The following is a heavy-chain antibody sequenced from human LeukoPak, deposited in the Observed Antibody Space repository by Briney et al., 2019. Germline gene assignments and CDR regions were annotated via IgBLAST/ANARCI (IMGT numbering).Heavy chain of an antibody. CDR1: GFTFSSHW. CDR2: INRDGSST. D-gene: IGHD5-12*01. CDR3: ARGSGNEPFDY. V-gene: IGHV3-74*01. Sequence: GGSLRLSCAASGFTFSSHWIHWVRQAPGKXXXWVSGINRDGSSTSYADSVKGRFTISRDNAKNTLYLQMNSLRAEDTAVYYCARGSGNEPFDYWGQGTLVTVSS. J-gene: IGHJ4*02.